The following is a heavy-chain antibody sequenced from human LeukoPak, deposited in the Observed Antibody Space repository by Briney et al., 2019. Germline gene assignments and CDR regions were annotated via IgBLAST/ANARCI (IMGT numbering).Heavy chain of an antibody. CDR3: ARGPPNWGYDY. CDR2: MSPNSGHT. Sequence: ASVKVSCKASGYTFTDYYMHWVRQAPGQGLEWMGWMSPNSGHTGYAQKFQGRVTMTRSTSMSTAYMELSSLKSEDTAVYFCARGPPNWGYDYWGQGTLVTVSS. CDR1: GYTFTDYY. J-gene: IGHJ4*02. V-gene: IGHV1-8*02. D-gene: IGHD7-27*01.